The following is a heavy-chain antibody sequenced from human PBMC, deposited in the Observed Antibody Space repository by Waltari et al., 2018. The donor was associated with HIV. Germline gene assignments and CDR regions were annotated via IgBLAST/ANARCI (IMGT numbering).Heavy chain of an antibody. V-gene: IGHV4-39*07. CDR3: ARDGGWEPLQWFDP. D-gene: IGHD1-26*01. Sequence: QLQLQESGPGLVKLSETLSLTCTVSGGSISSSSYYWGWIRQPPGKGLEWIGSIYYSGSTYYNPSLKSRVTISVDTSKNQFSLKLSSVTAADTAVYYCARDGGWEPLQWFDPWGQGTLVTVSS. CDR1: GGSISSSSYY. J-gene: IGHJ5*02. CDR2: IYYSGST.